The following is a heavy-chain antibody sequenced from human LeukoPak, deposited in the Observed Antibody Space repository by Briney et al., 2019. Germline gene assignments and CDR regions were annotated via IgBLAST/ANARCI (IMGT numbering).Heavy chain of an antibody. CDR2: IKSKTDCGTT. V-gene: IGHV3-15*01. CDR3: TTVQPGYYDYVWGSYRRGSIIDY. J-gene: IGHJ4*02. Sequence: PGGSLRLSCAASVFTFSNAWMSWVRQAPGKGLEWVGRIKSKTDCGTTDYAAPVKGRFTISRDDSKNTLYLKMHSLKTEDTDVYYCTTVQPGYYDYVWGSYRRGSIIDYWGQGTLVTVSS. CDR1: VFTFSNAW. D-gene: IGHD3-16*02.